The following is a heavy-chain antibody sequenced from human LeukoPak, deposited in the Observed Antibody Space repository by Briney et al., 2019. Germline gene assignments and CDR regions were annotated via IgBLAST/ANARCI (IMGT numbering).Heavy chain of an antibody. CDR3: ARMGSGRDGYNHNAFDI. D-gene: IGHD5-24*01. V-gene: IGHV4-38-2*02. J-gene: IGHJ3*02. CDR2: IYHSGST. CDR1: GYSISSGYY. Sequence: SETLSLTCTVSGYSISSGYYWGWIRQPPGKGLEWIGSIYHSGSTYHNPSLKSRVTISVDTSKNQFSLKLSSVTAADTAVYYCARMGSGRDGYNHNAFDIWGQGTMVTVSS.